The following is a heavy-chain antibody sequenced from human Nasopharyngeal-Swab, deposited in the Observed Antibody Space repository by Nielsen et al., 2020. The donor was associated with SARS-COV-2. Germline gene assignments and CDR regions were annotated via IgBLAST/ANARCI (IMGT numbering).Heavy chain of an antibody. J-gene: IGHJ3*02. Sequence: GSLRLSCAASGFTFRKYAMQWVRQAPGKGLEWVATVWFDGSNEYYADSVKGRFTISRDNSKSTVDLQMNSLRVEDTAVYYCARPLGYCSGGTCVGTKTFDIWGQGTMVTVSS. CDR3: ARPLGYCSGGTCVGTKTFDI. CDR1: GFTFRKYA. CDR2: VWFDGSNE. D-gene: IGHD2-15*01. V-gene: IGHV3-33*01.